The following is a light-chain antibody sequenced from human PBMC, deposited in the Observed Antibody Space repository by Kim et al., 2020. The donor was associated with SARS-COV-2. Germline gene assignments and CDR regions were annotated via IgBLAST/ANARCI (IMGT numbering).Light chain of an antibody. CDR1: SSNIGNNY. V-gene: IGLV1-51*01. CDR2: ANN. Sequence: QKVTISCSGSSSNIGNNYVSWYQQLPGTAPKLLIYANNKRPSRIPDRFSGSKSGTSATLGITGLQTGDEADYYCGTWDTSLSAGGVFGGGTQLTVL. J-gene: IGLJ3*02. CDR3: GTWDTSLSAGGV.